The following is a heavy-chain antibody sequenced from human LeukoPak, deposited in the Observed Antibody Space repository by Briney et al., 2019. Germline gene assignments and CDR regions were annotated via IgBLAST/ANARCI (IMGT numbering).Heavy chain of an antibody. Sequence: ASVKVSCKASGGTFSSYAISWVRQATGQGLEWMGWMNPNSGNTGYAQKFQGRVTMTRNTSISTAYMELSSLRSEDTAVYYCAYLGASSSWYNYYGMDVWGQGTTVTVSS. V-gene: IGHV1-8*02. CDR1: GGTFSSYA. J-gene: IGHJ6*02. CDR2: MNPNSGNT. D-gene: IGHD6-13*01. CDR3: AYLGASSSWYNYYGMDV.